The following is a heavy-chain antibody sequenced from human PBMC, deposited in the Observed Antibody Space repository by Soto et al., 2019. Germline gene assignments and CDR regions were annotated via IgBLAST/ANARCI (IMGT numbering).Heavy chain of an antibody. CDR3: ARWAFIDDYVWGSYRSNYFDY. V-gene: IGHV4-39*01. CDR1: GGSISSSSYY. Sequence: SETLSLTCTVSGGSISSSSYYWGWIRQPPGKGLEWIGSIYYSGSTYYNPSLKSRVTISVDTSKNQFSLKLSSVTAADTAVYYCARWAFIDDYVWGSYRSNYFDYWGQGTLVTVSS. D-gene: IGHD3-16*02. J-gene: IGHJ4*02. CDR2: IYYSGST.